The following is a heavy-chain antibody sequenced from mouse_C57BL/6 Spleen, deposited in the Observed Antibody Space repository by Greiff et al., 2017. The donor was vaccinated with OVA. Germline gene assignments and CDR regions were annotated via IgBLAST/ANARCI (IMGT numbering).Heavy chain of an antibody. V-gene: IGHV1-64*01. CDR2: IHPNSGST. Sequence: QVQLQQPGAELVKPGASVKLSCKASGYTFTSYWMHWVKQRPGQGLEWIGMIHPNSGSTNYNEKFKSKATLTVDKSSSTAYMQLSSLTSEDSAVYYCAPYYYGSGGTGGYWGQGTTLTVSS. CDR3: APYYYGSGGTGGY. D-gene: IGHD1-1*01. J-gene: IGHJ2*01. CDR1: GYTFTSYW.